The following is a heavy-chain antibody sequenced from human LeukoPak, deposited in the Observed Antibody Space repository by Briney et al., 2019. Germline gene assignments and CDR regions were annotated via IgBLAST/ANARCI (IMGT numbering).Heavy chain of an antibody. CDR1: GGSISSGGYY. CDR3: ARLNPGPSGWPFDY. J-gene: IGHJ4*02. CDR2: FYYSGNT. V-gene: IGHV4-31*03. D-gene: IGHD6-19*01. Sequence: SQTLSLTCTASGGSISSGGYYWTWVRQHPGQGLEWIVYFYYSGNTYYNPSLKSRIIISLYTSKNQFSLNLSSVTAADTAVYYCARLNPGPSGWPFDYWGQGTLVTVSS.